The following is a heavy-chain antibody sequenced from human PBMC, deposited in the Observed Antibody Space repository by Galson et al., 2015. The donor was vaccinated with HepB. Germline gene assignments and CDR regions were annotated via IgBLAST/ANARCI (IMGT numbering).Heavy chain of an antibody. CDR2: IKSKTDGGTT. V-gene: IGHV3-15*01. D-gene: IGHD6-19*01. Sequence: SLRLSCAASGFTFSNAWMSWVRQAPGKGLEWVGRIKSKTDGGTTDYAAPVKGRFTISRDDSKNTLYLQMNSLKTEDTAVYYCTTGTVAGDNWFDPWGQGTLVTVSS. CDR3: TTGTVAGDNWFDP. J-gene: IGHJ5*02. CDR1: GFTFSNAW.